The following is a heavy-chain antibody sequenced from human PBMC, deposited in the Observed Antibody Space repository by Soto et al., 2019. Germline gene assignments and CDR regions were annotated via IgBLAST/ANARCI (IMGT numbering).Heavy chain of an antibody. CDR2: IYYSGST. CDR3: ARVFGFGGMDV. J-gene: IGHJ6*02. CDR1: GGSISSGGYY. Sequence: QVQLQESGPGLVKPSQTLSLTCTVSGGSISSGGYYWSWIRQHPGKGLEWIGYIYYSGSTYYNPSLKSRVTISVDTSKTQCTLKLSSVTAADTAVYYCARVFGFGGMDVWGQGTTVTVSS. D-gene: IGHD3-10*01. V-gene: IGHV4-31*03.